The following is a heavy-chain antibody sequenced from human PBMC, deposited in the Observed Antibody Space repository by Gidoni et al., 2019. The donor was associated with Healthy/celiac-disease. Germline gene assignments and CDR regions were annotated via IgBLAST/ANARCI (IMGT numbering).Heavy chain of an antibody. CDR1: GGTFSSYA. CDR2: IIPIFGTA. D-gene: IGHD6-13*01. V-gene: IGHV1-69*01. CDR3: ARSHIRIAAPVGIDAFDI. Sequence: QVQLVQSGAEVKKPGSSVKVSCKASGGTFSSYAISWVRQAPGQGLEWMGGIIPIFGTANYAQKFQGRVTITADESTSTAYMELSSLRSEDTAVYYCARSHIRIAAPVGIDAFDIWGQGTMVTVSS. J-gene: IGHJ3*02.